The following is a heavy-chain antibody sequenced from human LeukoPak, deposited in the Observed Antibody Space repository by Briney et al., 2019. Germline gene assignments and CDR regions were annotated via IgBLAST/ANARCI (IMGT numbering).Heavy chain of an antibody. V-gene: IGHV3-30*03. D-gene: IGHD3-10*01. Sequence: GGSLRLSCAASGFTFSSYSMHWVRQAPGKGLEWVAVISYDGSNKYYADSVKGRFTISRDNSKNTLYLQMNSLRAEDTAVYYCARDLTRYGSGSYSLFDYWGQGTLVTVSS. CDR3: ARDLTRYGSGSYSLFDY. CDR1: GFTFSSYS. CDR2: ISYDGSNK. J-gene: IGHJ4*02.